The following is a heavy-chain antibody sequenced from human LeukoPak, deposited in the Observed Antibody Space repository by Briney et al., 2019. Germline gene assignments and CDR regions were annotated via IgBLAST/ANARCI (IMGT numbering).Heavy chain of an antibody. CDR3: ARDLKGAIGYYDSSGYYPSGTFDI. Sequence: GGSLRPSCAASGFTFSSYAIHWARQAPGKGLEWVAVISYDGSKKYYADSVKGRFTISRDNSKNTLYLQMNSLRAEDTAVYYCARDLKGAIGYYDSSGYYPSGTFDIWGQGTMVTVSS. J-gene: IGHJ3*02. CDR1: GFTFSSYA. V-gene: IGHV3-30*04. CDR2: ISYDGSKK. D-gene: IGHD3-22*01.